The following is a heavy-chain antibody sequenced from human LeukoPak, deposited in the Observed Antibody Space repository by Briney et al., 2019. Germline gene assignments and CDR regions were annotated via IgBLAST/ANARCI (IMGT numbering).Heavy chain of an antibody. CDR2: INHSGST. Sequence: SETLSPTCAVYGGSFSGYYWSWIRQPPGKGLEWIGEINHSGSTNYNPSLKSRVTISVDTSKNQFSLKLSSVTAADTAVYYCAGTGRAGFCYYHGMDVWGQGTTVTVSS. D-gene: IGHD3-3*01. CDR3: AGTGRAGFCYYHGMDV. CDR1: GGSFSGYY. J-gene: IGHJ6*01. V-gene: IGHV4-34*01.